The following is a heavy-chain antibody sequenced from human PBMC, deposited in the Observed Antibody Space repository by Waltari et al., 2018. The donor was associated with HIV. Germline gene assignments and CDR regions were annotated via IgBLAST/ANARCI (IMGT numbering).Heavy chain of an antibody. CDR1: GGSISSGSYY. Sequence: QVQLQESGPGLVKPSQTLSLTCTVSGGSISSGSYYWSWIRQPAGKGLEWIGRIYTSGSTNHNPSLKSRVTISVDTSKNQFSLKLSSVTAADTAVYYCARVSTVVTPYFDLWGRGTLVTVSS. D-gene: IGHD4-17*01. CDR3: ARVSTVVTPYFDL. CDR2: IYTSGST. J-gene: IGHJ2*01. V-gene: IGHV4-61*02.